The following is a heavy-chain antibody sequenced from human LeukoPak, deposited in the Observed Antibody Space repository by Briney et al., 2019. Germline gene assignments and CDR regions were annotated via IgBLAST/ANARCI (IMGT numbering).Heavy chain of an antibody. CDR1: GGSFSGYY. Sequence: SEALSLTCAVYGGSFSGYYWSWIRQPPGKGLEWIGEINHSGSTNYNPSLKSRVTISVDTSKNQFSLKLSSVTAADTVVYYCASLAGHAFDIWGQGTMVTVSS. V-gene: IGHV4-34*01. CDR3: ASLAGHAFDI. D-gene: IGHD1-14*01. CDR2: INHSGST. J-gene: IGHJ3*02.